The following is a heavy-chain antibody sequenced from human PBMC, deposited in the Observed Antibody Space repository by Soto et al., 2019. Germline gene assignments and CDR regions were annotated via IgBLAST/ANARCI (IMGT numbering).Heavy chain of an antibody. V-gene: IGHV4-59*08. CDR2: IYYSGST. CDR1: GGSISSYY. D-gene: IGHD3-3*02. CDR3: ARRNHLQFDY. J-gene: IGHJ4*02. Sequence: SETLSLTCTVSGGSISSYYWSWIRQPPGKGLEWIGYIYYSGSTNYNPSLKSRVTISVDTSKNQFSLKLSSVTAADTAVYYCARRNHLQFDYWGQGTLVTVSS.